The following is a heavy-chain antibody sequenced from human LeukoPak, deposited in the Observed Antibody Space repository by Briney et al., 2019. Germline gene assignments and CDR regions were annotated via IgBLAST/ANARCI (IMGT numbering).Heavy chain of an antibody. D-gene: IGHD4-11*01. J-gene: IGHJ4*02. Sequence: GASVKVSCKASGYTFTSYGISWVRQAPGQGLEWMGWMNPNSGNAGYAQKFQGRVTMTRNTSISTAYMELSSLRSEDTAVYYCARVGTSDYNFDYWGQGTLVTVSS. V-gene: IGHV1-8*02. CDR1: GYTFTSYG. CDR3: ARVGTSDYNFDY. CDR2: MNPNSGNA.